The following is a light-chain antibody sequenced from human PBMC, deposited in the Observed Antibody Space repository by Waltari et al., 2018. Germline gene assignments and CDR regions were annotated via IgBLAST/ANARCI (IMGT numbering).Light chain of an antibody. V-gene: IGLV1-44*01. CDR3: ATWDDSPTGRWV. CDR1: QSTAGASV. CDR2: RND. J-gene: IGLJ3*02. Sequence: QSLITQPPCAPGTPGQRVTISPSGGQSTAGASVVNWYHHVPGTPPKLVTYRNDQRPSGVPDRFTASKSGTSASLAISGLQSEDEGDYYCATWDDSPTGRWVFGGGTRVTVL.